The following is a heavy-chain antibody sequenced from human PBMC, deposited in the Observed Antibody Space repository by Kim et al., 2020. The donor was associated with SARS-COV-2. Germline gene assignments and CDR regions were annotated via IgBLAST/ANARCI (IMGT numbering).Heavy chain of an antibody. V-gene: IGHV4-39*01. J-gene: IGHJ3*02. CDR1: GGSISSSSYY. Sequence: SETLSLTCTVSGGSISSSSYYWGWIRQPPGKGLEWIGSIYYSGSTYYNPSLKSRVTISVDTSKNQFSLRLTSVTAADTAMYYCARLAMIVVVITHHAFDIWGQGTMVTVSS. D-gene: IGHD3-22*01. CDR3: ARLAMIVVVITHHAFDI. CDR2: IYYSGST.